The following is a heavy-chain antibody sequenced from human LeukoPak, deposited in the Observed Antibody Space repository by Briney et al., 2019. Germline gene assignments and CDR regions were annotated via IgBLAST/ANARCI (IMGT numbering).Heavy chain of an antibody. CDR3: EGAAAAGVDY. CDR1: GGSISSGDYY. J-gene: IGHJ4*02. Sequence: SQTLSLTXTVSGGSISSGDYYWSWIRQPPGKGLEWIGYIYYSGSTYYNPSLKSRVTISVDTSKNQFSLKLSSVTAADTAVYYCEGAAAAGVDYWGQGTLVTVSS. V-gene: IGHV4-30-4*08. D-gene: IGHD6-13*01. CDR2: IYYSGST.